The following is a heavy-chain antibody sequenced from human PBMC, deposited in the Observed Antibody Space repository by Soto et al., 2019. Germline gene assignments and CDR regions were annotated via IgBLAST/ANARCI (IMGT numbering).Heavy chain of an antibody. V-gene: IGHV4-34*01. CDR3: ARDKITGLFDY. CDR1: GGSFSGYY. J-gene: IGHJ4*02. CDR2: INHSGST. Sequence: QVQLQQWGAGLLKPSETLSLTCAVYGGSFSGYYWTWIRQPPGTGLEWIGEINHSGSTNYNPSLKRRVTISVDPSKNQFSPKLTSVTAADTAVYYCARDKITGLFDYWGQGTLVTVSS. D-gene: IGHD2-8*02.